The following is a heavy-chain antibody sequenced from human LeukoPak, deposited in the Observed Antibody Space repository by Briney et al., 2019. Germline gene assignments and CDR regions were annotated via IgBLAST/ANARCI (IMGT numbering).Heavy chain of an antibody. CDR2: IYYSGST. V-gene: IGHV4-61*08. Sequence: SQTLSLTCAVSGGSISSGGYYWSWIRQPPGKGLEWIGYIYYSGSTSYNPSLKSRVTISVDTSKNQFSLKLSSVTAADTAVYYCARRPFSSTSSNYYYYGMDVWGQGTTVTVSS. CDR1: GGSISSGGYY. D-gene: IGHD2-2*01. CDR3: ARRPFSSTSSNYYYYGMDV. J-gene: IGHJ6*02.